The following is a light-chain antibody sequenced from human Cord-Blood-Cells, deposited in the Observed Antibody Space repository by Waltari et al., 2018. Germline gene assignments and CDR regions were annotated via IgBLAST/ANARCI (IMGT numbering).Light chain of an antibody. CDR1: QSVSSSY. J-gene: IGKJ1*01. Sequence: EIVLTQPPGTLSLSTGERAPLSCRASQSVSSSYLAWYQQKPGQAPRLLIYGASSRATGIPDRFSGSGSGTDFTLTISRLEPEDFAVYYCQQYGSSPTWTFGQGTKVEIK. CDR3: QQYGSSPTWT. V-gene: IGKV3-20*01. CDR2: GAS.